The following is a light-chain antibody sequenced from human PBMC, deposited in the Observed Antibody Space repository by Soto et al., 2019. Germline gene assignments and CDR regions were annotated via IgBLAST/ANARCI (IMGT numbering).Light chain of an antibody. CDR3: QSYNTYARFT. CDR1: QGIGNY. J-gene: IGKJ3*01. V-gene: IGKV1-27*01. Sequence: DIQMTQSPSSLSASVGDRITITCRASQGIGNYLAWYQQKPGNIPKLLIYGASTLQSGVPSRFSGSGSGTDFTLTISSLQPEDGATYCCQSYNTYARFTFGPGTKVGFK. CDR2: GAS.